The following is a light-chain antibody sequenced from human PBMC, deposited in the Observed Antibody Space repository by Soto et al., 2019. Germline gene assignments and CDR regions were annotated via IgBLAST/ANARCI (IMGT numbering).Light chain of an antibody. CDR2: DTY. CDR1: QDIRND. Sequence: AIQMTQSPSSRSAAVGDRVTITCRASQDIRNDLGWYQQKPGKAPKVLIYDTYTLQSGVPSRFSGSRSGTDFTLTISSLQPEDIATYYCLQDNMYPLTFGGGTKVDVK. J-gene: IGKJ4*01. V-gene: IGKV1-6*01. CDR3: LQDNMYPLT.